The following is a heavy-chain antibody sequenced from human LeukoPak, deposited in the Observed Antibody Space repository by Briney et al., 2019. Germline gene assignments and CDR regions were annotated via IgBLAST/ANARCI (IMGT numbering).Heavy chain of an antibody. V-gene: IGHV4-4*02. CDR3: ARGLSSGYYYPLDY. D-gene: IGHD3-22*01. Sequence: PSGTLSLTCAVSGGSISSSNWWSWVRQPPGKGLEWIGEIYHSGSTNYNPSRKSRVTISVDKSKNQFSLKLSSVTAADTAVYYCARGLSSGYYYPLDYWGQGTLVTVSS. J-gene: IGHJ4*02. CDR1: GGSISSSNW. CDR2: IYHSGST.